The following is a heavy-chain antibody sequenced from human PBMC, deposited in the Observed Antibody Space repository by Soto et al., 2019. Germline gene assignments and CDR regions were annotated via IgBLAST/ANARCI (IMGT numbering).Heavy chain of an antibody. V-gene: IGHV3-23*01. CDR2: ISGSGGST. Sequence: EVQLLESGGGLVQPGGSLRLSCAASGFTFSSYAMSWVRQAPGKGLEWVSAISGSGGSTYYADSVKGRFTISRDNSKNTLYLQMNSLRAEDTAVYYCAKDLAPMVTTTTGDDYWGQGTLVTVSS. CDR1: GFTFSSYA. CDR3: AKDLAPMVTTTTGDDY. D-gene: IGHD4-17*01. J-gene: IGHJ4*02.